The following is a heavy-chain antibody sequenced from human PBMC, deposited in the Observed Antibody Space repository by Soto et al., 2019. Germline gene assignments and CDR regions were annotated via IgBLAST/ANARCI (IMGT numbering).Heavy chain of an antibody. CDR1: NYSIIGNYY. J-gene: IGHJ4*02. Sequence: SETLSLTCVVSNYSIIGNYYWGWIRQPPGKGLEWIGIIDHTGSAFYNPSLKSRVTLSIDTSKDLFSLRLTSVTAADTAVYYCARERFGDYAVDYWGQGTLVTVSS. V-gene: IGHV4-38-2*02. CDR2: IDHTGSA. CDR3: ARERFGDYAVDY. D-gene: IGHD4-17*01.